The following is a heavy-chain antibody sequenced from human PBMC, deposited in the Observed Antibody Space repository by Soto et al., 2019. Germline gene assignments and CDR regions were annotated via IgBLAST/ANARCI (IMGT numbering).Heavy chain of an antibody. CDR2: IYYSGST. Sequence: PSETLSLTCTVSGGSISSFYWTWISQPPGKGLEWIGYIYYSGSTNYNPSLKSRVTISVDTSKNQFSLKLSSVTAADTAVYYCARRTSGWYSWDWFDPWGQGTLVTVSS. V-gene: IGHV4-59*01. CDR3: ARRTSGWYSWDWFDP. CDR1: GGSISSFY. D-gene: IGHD6-19*01. J-gene: IGHJ5*02.